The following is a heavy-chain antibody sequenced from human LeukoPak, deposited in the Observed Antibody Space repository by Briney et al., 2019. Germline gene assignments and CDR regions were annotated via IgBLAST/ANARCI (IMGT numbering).Heavy chain of an antibody. Sequence: GGSLRLSCAASGFTFSSYGMHWVRQAPVKGLEWVAVIWYDGSNKYYADSVKGRFTISRDNSKNTLYLQMNSLRAEDTAVYYCARDGYGDYGNAFDIWGQGTMVTVSS. D-gene: IGHD4-17*01. CDR3: ARDGYGDYGNAFDI. CDR2: IWYDGSNK. CDR1: GFTFSSYG. V-gene: IGHV3-33*01. J-gene: IGHJ3*02.